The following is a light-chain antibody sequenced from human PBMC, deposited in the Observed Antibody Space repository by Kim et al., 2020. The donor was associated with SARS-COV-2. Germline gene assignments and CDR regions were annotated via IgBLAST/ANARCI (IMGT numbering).Light chain of an antibody. J-gene: IGKJ4*01. CDR2: DAS. V-gene: IGKV3-11*01. CDR3: QQRRTWPLT. CDR1: QNIGNW. Sequence: EIVLTQSPATLSLSPGERATLSCRASQNIGNWLAWYQQKSGQAPRLLMSDASNRATGIPARFSGSWSGTDFTLTISGLEPEDFAVYYLQQRRTWPLTFGGGTKVDIK.